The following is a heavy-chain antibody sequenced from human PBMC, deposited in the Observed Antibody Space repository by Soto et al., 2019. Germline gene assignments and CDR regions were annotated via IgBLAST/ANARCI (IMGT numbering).Heavy chain of an antibody. V-gene: IGHV1-3*01. D-gene: IGHD2-21*02. CDR1: GYTFTSYA. Sequence: QVQLVQSWAEVKKPGASVKVSCKSSGYTFTSYAMPLVLQSPGQRLEWMGWINAVNGNTKYSHKFQGRVTITRDTSAGTAYMELSSLRSEDTAVYYCARSIVVVTALDYWGQGTLVTVSS. J-gene: IGHJ4*02. CDR3: ARSIVVVTALDY. CDR2: INAVNGNT.